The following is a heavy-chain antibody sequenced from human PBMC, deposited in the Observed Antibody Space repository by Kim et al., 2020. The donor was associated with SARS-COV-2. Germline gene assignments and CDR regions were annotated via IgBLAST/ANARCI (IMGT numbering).Heavy chain of an antibody. CDR2: T. Sequence: TTSADYGKGRPTVSRDNAKNSLYLQMNSLRAEDTAIYFCTRENFWYFDLWGRGTLVTVSS. V-gene: IGHV3-11*06. D-gene: IGHD1-7*01. J-gene: IGHJ2*01. CDR3: TRENFWYFDL.